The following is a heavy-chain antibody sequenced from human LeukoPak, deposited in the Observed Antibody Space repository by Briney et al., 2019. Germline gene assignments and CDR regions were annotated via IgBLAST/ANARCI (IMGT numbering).Heavy chain of an antibody. CDR1: GFTFSSYG. Sequence: GGSLRLSCAASGFTFSSYGMHWVRQAPGKGLEWVAFIRYDGSNKYYADSVKGRFTISRDNSKNTLYLQMNSLRAEDTAVYYCAKDRGYSSGWAPYYFDYWGQGTLVTVSS. J-gene: IGHJ4*02. D-gene: IGHD6-19*01. V-gene: IGHV3-30*02. CDR3: AKDRGYSSGWAPYYFDY. CDR2: IRYDGSNK.